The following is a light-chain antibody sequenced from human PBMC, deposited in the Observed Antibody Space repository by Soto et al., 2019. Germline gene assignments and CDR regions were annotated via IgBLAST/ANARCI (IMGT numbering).Light chain of an antibody. CDR2: GTS. CDR1: QSISGY. CDR3: QQSYSTPWT. Sequence: DIQMTQSPSSLSGSAGDRVTITCRASQSISGYLNWYQQKPGKAAKVLMYGTSILQTGVSSRFSGSGSGTDFTLPINSLQPEDFATYYCQQSYSTPWTFGQGTKVEIK. V-gene: IGKV1-39*01. J-gene: IGKJ1*01.